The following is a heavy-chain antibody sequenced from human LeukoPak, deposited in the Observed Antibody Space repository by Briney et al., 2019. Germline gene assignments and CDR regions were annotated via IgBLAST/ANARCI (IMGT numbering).Heavy chain of an antibody. CDR1: GFTFSSYG. D-gene: IGHD3-10*01. CDR3: ARATGSGSYFTDC. J-gene: IGHJ4*02. CDR2: ISYDGSNI. Sequence: PGGSLSLSCAASGFTFSSYGMHWVRQAPGKGLEWVALISYDGSNIQYADSVKGRFTISRDNSKNTLYLQMNSLTAEDTAVYYCARATGSGSYFTDCWGQGTLVTVSS. V-gene: IGHV3-30*03.